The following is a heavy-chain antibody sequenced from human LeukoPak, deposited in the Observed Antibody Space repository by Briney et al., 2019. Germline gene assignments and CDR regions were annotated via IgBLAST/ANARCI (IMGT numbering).Heavy chain of an antibody. Sequence: ASVKVSCKASGYTFTNYAMHWVRQAPGQRLEWMGWINAGNGNTKYSQKFQGRVTITRDTSASTAYMELSSLRSEDTALCYCARDLTQGGATDYWGQGTLVTVSS. J-gene: IGHJ4*02. CDR3: ARDLTQGGATDY. CDR1: GYTFTNYA. V-gene: IGHV1-3*01. D-gene: IGHD1-26*01. CDR2: INAGNGNT.